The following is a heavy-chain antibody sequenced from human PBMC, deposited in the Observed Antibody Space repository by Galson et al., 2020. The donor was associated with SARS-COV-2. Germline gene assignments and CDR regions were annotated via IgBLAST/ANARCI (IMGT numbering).Heavy chain of an antibody. CDR3: ARDRIDYDFWSGYYTGRDAFDI. V-gene: IGHV3-66*03. D-gene: IGHD3-3*01. CDR2: IYSCGST. Sequence: GESLKISCAASGFTVSSNYMSWVRQAPGKGLEWVSVIYSCGSTYYADSVKGRFTISRDNSKNTLYLQMNSLRAEDTAVYYCARDRIDYDFWSGYYTGRDAFDIWGQGTMVTVSS. J-gene: IGHJ3*02. CDR1: GFTVSSNY.